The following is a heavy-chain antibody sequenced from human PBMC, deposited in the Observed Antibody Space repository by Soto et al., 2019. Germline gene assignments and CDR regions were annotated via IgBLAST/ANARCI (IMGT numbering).Heavy chain of an antibody. J-gene: IGHJ4*02. CDR1: GFSLSNARMG. CDR3: ARAYDFWSGYYDYFLDY. CDR2: IFSNDEK. Sequence: QVTLKESGPVLVKPTETLTLTCTVSGFSLSNARMGVSWIRQPPGKALEWLAHIFSNDEKSYSTSLKSRLTISKDTSKSQVVLTMTNMDPVDTATYYCARAYDFWSGYYDYFLDYWGQGTLVTVSS. V-gene: IGHV2-26*01. D-gene: IGHD3-3*01.